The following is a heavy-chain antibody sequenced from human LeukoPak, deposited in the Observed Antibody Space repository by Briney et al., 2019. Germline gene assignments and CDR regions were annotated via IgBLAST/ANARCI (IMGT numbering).Heavy chain of an antibody. CDR1: GFTFSSYW. CDR2: INSEGSSI. V-gene: IGHV3-74*01. CDR3: AREINYYYGVDV. J-gene: IGHJ6*02. Sequence: GGSLRLSCAASGFTFSSYWMHWVRQAPGKGLVWVSRINSEGSSIIYADSVKGRFTLSRDNAKNTLYLQVNSLRAEDTAVYYCAREINYYYGVDVWGQGTTVTVSS.